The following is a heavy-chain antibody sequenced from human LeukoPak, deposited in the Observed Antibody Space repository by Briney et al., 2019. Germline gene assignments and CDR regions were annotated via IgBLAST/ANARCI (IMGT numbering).Heavy chain of an antibody. J-gene: IGHJ6*03. CDR1: GFTFSSYW. D-gene: IGHD3-3*01. V-gene: IGHV3-7*01. CDR2: IKQDGSEK. Sequence: PGGSLRLSCAASGFTFSSYWMSWVRQAPGKGLEWVANIKQDGSEKYYVDSVKGRFTISRDNAKNSLYLQMNSLRAEDTAVYYCARLSPPWSGYPYYYYYYYMDVWGKGTTVTVSS. CDR3: ARLSPPWSGYPYYYYYYYMDV.